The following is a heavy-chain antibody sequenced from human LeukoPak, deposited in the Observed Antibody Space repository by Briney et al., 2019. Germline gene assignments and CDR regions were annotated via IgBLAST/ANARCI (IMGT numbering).Heavy chain of an antibody. J-gene: IGHJ4*02. Sequence: GGSLRLSCAASGFTFSSYAMHWVRQAPGKGLEWVAVISYDGSNKYYADSVKGRFTISRDNSKNTLYLQMNSLRAEDTAVYYCAREGPLDSSTSCPDYWGQGTLVTVPS. CDR3: AREGPLDSSTSCPDY. D-gene: IGHD2-2*01. CDR2: ISYDGSNK. CDR1: GFTFSSYA. V-gene: IGHV3-30*04.